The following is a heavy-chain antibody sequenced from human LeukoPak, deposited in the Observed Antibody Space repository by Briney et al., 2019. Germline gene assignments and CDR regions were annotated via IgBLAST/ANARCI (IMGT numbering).Heavy chain of an antibody. J-gene: IGHJ4*02. V-gene: IGHV3-33*01. CDR3: ARGGLTIAEATTSWYLDY. CDR2: TWYDGSNK. D-gene: IGHD1-26*01. Sequence: GGSLRLACAASGFTFSTYGMHWVRQAQGKGLEWVALTWYDGSNKNYADSVKGRFTISRDNSKNTLYLQMNSLRGEDTAVYYCARGGLTIAEATTSWYLDYWGQGTLVTVSS. CDR1: GFTFSTYG.